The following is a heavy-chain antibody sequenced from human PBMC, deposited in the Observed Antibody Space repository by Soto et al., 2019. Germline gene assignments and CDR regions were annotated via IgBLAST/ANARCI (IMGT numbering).Heavy chain of an antibody. V-gene: IGHV1-8*01. J-gene: IGHJ6*02. CDR1: GYTFTSYD. CDR2: MNPNSGNT. CDR3: ARGGLGNTHYYGMDV. D-gene: IGHD3-16*01. Sequence: ASVKVSCKASGYTFTSYDINWVRQATGQGLEWMGWMNPNSGNTGYAQKFQGRVTMTRNTSISTASMELSSLRSEDTAVYYCARGGLGNTHYYGMDVWGQGTTVTVSS.